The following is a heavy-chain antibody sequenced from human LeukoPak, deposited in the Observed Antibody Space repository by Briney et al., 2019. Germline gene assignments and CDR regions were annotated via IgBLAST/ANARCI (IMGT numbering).Heavy chain of an antibody. Sequence: GGSLRLSCAASGFTFARHAMSWVRQAPGKGLEWVSYISSSSSTIYDADSVKGRFTISRDNAKNSLYLQMNSLRAEDTAVYYCARGAYYYYMDVWGKGTTVTVSS. V-gene: IGHV3-48*04. J-gene: IGHJ6*03. CDR3: ARGAYYYYMDV. CDR2: ISSSSSTI. CDR1: GFTFARHA.